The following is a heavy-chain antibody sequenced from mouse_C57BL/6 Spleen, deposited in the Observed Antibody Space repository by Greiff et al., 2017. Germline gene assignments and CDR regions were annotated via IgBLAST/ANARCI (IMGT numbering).Heavy chain of an antibody. Sequence: VQRVESGPGLVAPSQSLSITCTVSGFSLTSYAISWVRQPPGKGLEWLGVIWTGGGSNYYSALKSRPSLRKDNSKSQVFLKMNSLQTDDTAGYYCARIPSSPGYYCAMDYWGQGTSVTVSS. CDR2: IWTGGGS. V-gene: IGHV2-9-1*01. CDR3: ARIPSSPGYYCAMDY. CDR1: GFSLTSYA. D-gene: IGHD2-14*01. J-gene: IGHJ4*01.